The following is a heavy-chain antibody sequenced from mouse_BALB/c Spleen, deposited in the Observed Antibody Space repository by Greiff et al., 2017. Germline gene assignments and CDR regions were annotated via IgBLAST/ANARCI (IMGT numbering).Heavy chain of an antibody. D-gene: IGHD1-1*01. V-gene: IGHV1-9*01. CDR1: GYTFSSYW. Sequence: VQLQQSGAELMKPGASVKISCKATGYTFSSYWIEWVKQRPGHGLEWIGEILPGSGSTNYNEKFKGKATFTADTSSNTAYMQLSSLTSEDSAVYYCARLLRFYYFDYWGQGTTLTVSS. CDR3: ARLLRFYYFDY. J-gene: IGHJ2*01. CDR2: ILPGSGST.